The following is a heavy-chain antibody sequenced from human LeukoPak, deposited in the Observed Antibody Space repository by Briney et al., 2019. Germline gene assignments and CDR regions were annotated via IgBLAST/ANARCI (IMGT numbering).Heavy chain of an antibody. D-gene: IGHD6-13*01. Sequence: SETLSLTCTVSGYSISSGYYWGWIRQPPGKGLEWIGSIYYSGSTYYNPSLKSRVTISVDTSKNQFSLKLSSVTAADTAVYYCASSRLYPYSSSWYFDYWGQGTLVTVSS. J-gene: IGHJ4*02. CDR3: ASSRLYPYSSSWYFDY. V-gene: IGHV4-38-2*02. CDR1: GYSISSGYY. CDR2: IYYSGST.